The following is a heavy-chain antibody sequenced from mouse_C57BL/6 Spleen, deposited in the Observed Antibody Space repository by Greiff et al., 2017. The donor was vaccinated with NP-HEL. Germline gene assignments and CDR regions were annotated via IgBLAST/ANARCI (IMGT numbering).Heavy chain of an antibody. D-gene: IGHD1-1*01. CDR1: GISITTGNYR. V-gene: IGHV3-5*01. Sequence: EVQLQQSGPGLVKPSQPVFLTCTVTGISITTGNYRWSWIRQFPGNKLEWIGYIYYSGTITYNPSLTSRTTITRDTPKNQFFLEMNSLTAEDTATYYGARYYYGSSYDYFDYWGQGTTLTVSS. CDR3: ARYYYGSSYDYFDY. J-gene: IGHJ2*01. CDR2: IYYSGTI.